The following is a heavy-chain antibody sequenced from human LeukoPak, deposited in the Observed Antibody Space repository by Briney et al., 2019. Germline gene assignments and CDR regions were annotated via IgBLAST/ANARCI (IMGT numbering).Heavy chain of an antibody. V-gene: IGHV1-69-2*01. CDR3: ATGLLVGATS. D-gene: IGHD1-26*01. CDR1: GYTFTDYY. J-gene: IGHJ4*02. CDR2: VDPEDGET. Sequence: VKVSCKASGYTFTDYYMHWVQQAPGKGLEWMGRVDPEDGETIYAEKLQGRVTITADTSTDTAYMELSSLRSEDTAVYYCATGLLVGATSWGQGTLVTVSS.